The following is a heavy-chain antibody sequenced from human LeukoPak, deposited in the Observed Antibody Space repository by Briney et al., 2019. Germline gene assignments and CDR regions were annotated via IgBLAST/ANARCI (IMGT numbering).Heavy chain of an antibody. D-gene: IGHD2-8*01. J-gene: IGHJ4*02. CDR2: IIDTGATT. CDR1: GFTFSSYA. Sequence: GGSLRLSCAGSGFTFSSYAMSWVRQAPGKGLEWVSAIIDTGATTYDADSVKGRFTISRDNSRSTLYLQMNSLRAEDTALYYCAKDTSIGRYCTNGVCSPFDYWGQGTLVTVSS. CDR3: AKDTSIGRYCTNGVCSPFDY. V-gene: IGHV3-23*01.